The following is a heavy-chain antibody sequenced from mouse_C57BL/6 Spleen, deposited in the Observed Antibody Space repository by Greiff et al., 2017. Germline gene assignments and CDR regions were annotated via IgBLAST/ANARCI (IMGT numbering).Heavy chain of an antibody. CDR2: INPGCGGT. Sequence: QVQLQQSGAELVRPGTSVKVSCKASGYAFTNYLIEWVKQRPGQGLEWIGVINPGCGGTNYNEKFKGKATLTADKSSSTAYMHRSSLTYEDSAVYFCARLGVYYFDYGGQGATLTVSS. CDR1: GYAFTNYL. V-gene: IGHV1-54*01. CDR3: ARLGVYYFDY. D-gene: IGHD4-1*01. J-gene: IGHJ2*01.